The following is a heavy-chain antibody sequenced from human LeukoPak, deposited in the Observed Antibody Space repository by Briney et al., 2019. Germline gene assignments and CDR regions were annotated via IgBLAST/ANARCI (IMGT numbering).Heavy chain of an antibody. CDR2: IWYDGTNK. J-gene: IGHJ4*02. D-gene: IGHD3-22*01. CDR1: GFTFSSYG. Sequence: PGGSLGLSCAASGFTFSSYGMHWVRQAPGKGLEWVAVIWYDGTNKYYADSVKGRFTISRDNSKNTLFLQMNSLRVEDTAVYYCARAAYDSSGYLTLWGQGTLVTVSS. CDR3: ARAAYDSSGYLTL. V-gene: IGHV3-33*01.